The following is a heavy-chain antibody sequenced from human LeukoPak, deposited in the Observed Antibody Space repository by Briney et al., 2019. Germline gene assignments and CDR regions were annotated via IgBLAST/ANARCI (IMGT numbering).Heavy chain of an antibody. D-gene: IGHD3-10*01. CDR3: ARGLTYYYGSGSNNWFDP. Sequence: GGSLRLSCAGSGFPFSSHGMNWVRQAPGKGLEWVSGISPGGGPTYYADSVKGRFTISRDDLKSTLYLQMKTLRAEDTAVYYCARGLTYYYGSGSNNWFDPWGQGTLVTVSS. CDR2: ISPGGGPT. V-gene: IGHV3-23*01. CDR1: GFPFSSHG. J-gene: IGHJ5*02.